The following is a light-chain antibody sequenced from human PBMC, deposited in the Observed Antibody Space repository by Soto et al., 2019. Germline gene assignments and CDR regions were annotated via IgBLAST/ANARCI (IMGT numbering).Light chain of an antibody. Sequence: DILMTQSPSTLSASVGDRVTITCRASQSISSWLAWYQQKPGKAPKLLIYKASSLESGDPSRFSGSGSGTEFTLTISSLQPDDFATYYCQQYNSYPWTFGQGTNVEIK. CDR3: QQYNSYPWT. V-gene: IGKV1-5*03. J-gene: IGKJ1*01. CDR1: QSISSW. CDR2: KAS.